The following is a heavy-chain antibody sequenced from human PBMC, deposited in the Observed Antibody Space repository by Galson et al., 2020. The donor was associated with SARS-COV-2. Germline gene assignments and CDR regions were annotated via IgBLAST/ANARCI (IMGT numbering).Heavy chain of an antibody. CDR2: ISGSGGTT. Sequence: GGSLRLSCAAAGFTFSSYAMNWVRQAPGKGLEWVSSISGSGGTTYYADSVKGRLTISRDNSKNTLYLQMNSLRAEDTGVYYCSKTGSDWLYYFDQWGQATLVTVSS. V-gene: IGHV3-23*01. CDR3: SKTGSDWLYYFDQ. J-gene: IGHJ4*02. CDR1: GFTFSSYA. D-gene: IGHD3-9*01.